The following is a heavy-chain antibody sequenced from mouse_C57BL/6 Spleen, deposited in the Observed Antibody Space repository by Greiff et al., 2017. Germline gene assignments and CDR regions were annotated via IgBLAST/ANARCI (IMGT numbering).Heavy chain of an antibody. CDR1: GYTFTDYN. CDR2: INPNNGGT. CDR3: ARSRDYDPYYFDY. D-gene: IGHD1-1*01. V-gene: IGHV1-18*01. J-gene: IGHJ2*01. Sequence: VQLKESGPELVKPGASVKIPCKASGYTFTDYNMDWVKQSHGKSLEWIGDINPNNGGTIYNQKFKGKATLTVDKSSSTAYMELRSLTSEDTAVYYCARSRDYDPYYFDYWGQGTTLTVSS.